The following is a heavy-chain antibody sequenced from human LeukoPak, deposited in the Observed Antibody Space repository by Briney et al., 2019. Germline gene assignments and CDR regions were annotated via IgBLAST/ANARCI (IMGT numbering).Heavy chain of an antibody. D-gene: IGHD1-26*01. V-gene: IGHV4-39*07. J-gene: IGHJ4*02. Sequence: SETLSLTCTVSGGSISSYYWGWIRQPPGKGLEWIGSIYYSGSTYYNPSLKSRVTISVDTSKNQFSLKLSSVTAADTAVYYCARFNSGSYQHYFDYWGQGTRVTVSS. CDR3: ARFNSGSYQHYFDY. CDR2: IYYSGST. CDR1: GGSISSYY.